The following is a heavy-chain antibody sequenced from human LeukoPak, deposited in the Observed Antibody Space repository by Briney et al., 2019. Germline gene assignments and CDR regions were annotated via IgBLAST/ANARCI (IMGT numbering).Heavy chain of an antibody. CDR3: VPFAVVPAASNWFDP. Sequence: PSETLSLTCTVSGGSISSSSYYWGWIRQPPGKGLEWIGSIYYSGSTYYNPSLKSRVTISVDTSKNQFSLKLSSVTAADTAVYYCVPFAVVPAASNWFDPWGQGTLVTVSS. V-gene: IGHV4-39*07. J-gene: IGHJ5*02. CDR2: IYYSGST. D-gene: IGHD2-2*01. CDR1: GGSISSSSYY.